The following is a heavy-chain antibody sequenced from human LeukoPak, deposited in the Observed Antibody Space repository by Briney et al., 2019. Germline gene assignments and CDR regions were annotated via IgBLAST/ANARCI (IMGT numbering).Heavy chain of an antibody. J-gene: IGHJ4*02. V-gene: IGHV4-59*13. D-gene: IGHD5-24*01. CDR2: LYYSGSA. CDR1: GVSISSYY. Sequence: PSETLSLTCTVSGVSISSYYWTWIRQPPGKGLEWIGSLYYSGSANYNPSLKSRVTISVDTSNNQFSLKLNSVTAADTAVYYCAGGWLPDKNDFWGQGTLVTVSA. CDR3: AGGWLPDKNDF.